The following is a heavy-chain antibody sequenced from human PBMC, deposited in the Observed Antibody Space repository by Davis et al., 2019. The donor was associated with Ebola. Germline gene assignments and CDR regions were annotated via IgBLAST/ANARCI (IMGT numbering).Heavy chain of an antibody. CDR3: ARDAFSLSRYDTEDH. J-gene: IGHJ4*02. D-gene: IGHD3-9*01. CDR1: GFTFSTYT. CDR2: ISSSSNYI. V-gene: IGHV3-21*01. Sequence: PGGSLRLSCAASGFTFSTYTMIWVRQAPGKGLEWVSSISSSSNYIDYADSVKGRFTVSRDNAKNTLYLQMNSQRVEDTAIYYCARDAFSLSRYDTEDHWGQGTLVTVSS.